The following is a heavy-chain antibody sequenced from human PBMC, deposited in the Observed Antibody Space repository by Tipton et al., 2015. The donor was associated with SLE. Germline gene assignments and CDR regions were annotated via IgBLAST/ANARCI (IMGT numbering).Heavy chain of an antibody. CDR3: ARGGIGGYDSFDY. D-gene: IGHD5-12*01. V-gene: IGHV4-59*11. CDR2: IYYSGRT. J-gene: IGHJ4*02. Sequence: TLSLTCTVSGDSINSHYWNWIRQPPGKGLEWIGFIYYSGRTSYNPSLESRVTISIDTSKNQFSLKLSSVTAADTAVYYCARGGIGGYDSFDYWGQGTLVTVSS. CDR1: GDSINSHY.